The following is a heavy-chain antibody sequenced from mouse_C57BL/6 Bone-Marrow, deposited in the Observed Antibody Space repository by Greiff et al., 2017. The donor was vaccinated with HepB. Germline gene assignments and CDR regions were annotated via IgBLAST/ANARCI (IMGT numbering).Heavy chain of an antibody. J-gene: IGHJ3*01. Sequence: VQLQQSVAELVRPGASVKLSCTASGFNFKNSYMHWVKQRPEQGLEWIGRIDPANGKTKYAPKFQGKATITADTSSSTAYLQLSSLTSEDTAIYYCARELDLLWLRRKAYWGQGTLVTVSA. CDR2: IDPANGKT. CDR3: ARELDLLWLRRKAY. V-gene: IGHV14-3*01. D-gene: IGHD2-9*01. CDR1: GFNFKNSY.